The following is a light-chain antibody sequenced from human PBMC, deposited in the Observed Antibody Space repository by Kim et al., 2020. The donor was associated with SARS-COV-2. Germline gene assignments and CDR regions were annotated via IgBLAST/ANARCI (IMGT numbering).Light chain of an antibody. J-gene: IGKJ4*01. CDR1: QSVSDS. V-gene: IGKV1-5*03. Sequence: AASVGDRVTITCRASQSVSDSLAWYQQKPGKAPKLLIYKASTLEHGVPSRFSGSGYGTDFTLSISSLQPDDFATYYCQQSNSYSTFGGGTKVDIK. CDR2: KAS. CDR3: QQSNSYST.